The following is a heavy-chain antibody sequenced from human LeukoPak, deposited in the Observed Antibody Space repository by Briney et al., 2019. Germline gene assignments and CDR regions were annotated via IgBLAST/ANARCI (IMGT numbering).Heavy chain of an antibody. J-gene: IGHJ6*03. Sequence: SETLSLTCAVYGVSFSGYYWSWIRQPPGKGLEWIGEINHSGSTNYNPSLKSRVTISVDTSKNQFSLKLSSVTAADTAVYYCARARWLQLPPYYYYYYMDVWGKGTTVTVSS. V-gene: IGHV4-34*01. D-gene: IGHD5-24*01. CDR3: ARARWLQLPPYYYYYYMDV. CDR2: INHSGST. CDR1: GVSFSGYY.